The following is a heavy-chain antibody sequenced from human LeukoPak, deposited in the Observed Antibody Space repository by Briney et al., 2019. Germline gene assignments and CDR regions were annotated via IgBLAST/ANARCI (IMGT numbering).Heavy chain of an antibody. J-gene: IGHJ5*02. D-gene: IGHD3-22*01. CDR3: ARGQAYYYDSSGYFS. V-gene: IGHV1-69*05. Sequence: PVKVSCKASGGTFSSYAISWVRQAPGQGLEWMGGIIPIFGTANYAQKFQGRVTITTDESTSTAYMELSSLRSEDTAVYYCARGQAYYYDSSGYFSWGQGTLVTVSS. CDR1: GGTFSSYA. CDR2: IIPIFGTA.